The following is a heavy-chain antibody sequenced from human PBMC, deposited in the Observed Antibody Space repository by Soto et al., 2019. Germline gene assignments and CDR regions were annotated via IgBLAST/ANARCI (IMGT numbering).Heavy chain of an antibody. Sequence: SVEGSCTAAGGTLSSYAGSWVRQDPGQGLEWMGGIIPIFGTANYAQKFQGRVTITADESTSTAYMELSSLRSEDTAVYYCARSYYYAMDVWGQGTTVTVSS. CDR2: IIPIFGTA. CDR3: ARSYYYAMDV. J-gene: IGHJ6*02. CDR1: GGTLSSYA. V-gene: IGHV1-69*13.